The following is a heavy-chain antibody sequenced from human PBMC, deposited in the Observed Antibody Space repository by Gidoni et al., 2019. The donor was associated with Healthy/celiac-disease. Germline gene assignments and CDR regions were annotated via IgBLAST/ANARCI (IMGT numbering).Heavy chain of an antibody. CDR2: ISWNSGSI. CDR1: GFPFDDYA. J-gene: IGHJ3*02. V-gene: IGHV3-9*01. CDR3: AKAMPSYGDYGSAKDAFDI. D-gene: IGHD4-17*01. Sequence: EVQLVESGGGLVQPGRSLRLSCAASGFPFDDYAMNWGRQAPGKGLEWVSGISWNSGSIGYADSVKGRFTISRDNAKNSLYLQMNSLRAEDTALYYCAKAMPSYGDYGSAKDAFDIWGQGTMVTVSS.